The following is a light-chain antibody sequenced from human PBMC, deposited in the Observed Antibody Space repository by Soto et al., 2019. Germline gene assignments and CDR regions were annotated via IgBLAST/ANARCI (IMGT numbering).Light chain of an antibody. Sequence: QSVLTQPRSVSGSPGQSVTTSCTGTSSDVGGFNSVSWYQQHPGKAPKLMIYDVNKRPSGVPDRFSGSKSGSTASLTISGLQAEDGADYYCCSYAGSYSYAFATGTKVTVL. J-gene: IGLJ1*01. V-gene: IGLV2-11*01. CDR2: DVN. CDR1: SSDVGGFNS. CDR3: CSYAGSYSYA.